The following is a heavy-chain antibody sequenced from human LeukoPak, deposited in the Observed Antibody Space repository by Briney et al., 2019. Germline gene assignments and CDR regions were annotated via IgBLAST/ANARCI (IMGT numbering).Heavy chain of an antibody. CDR2: IYYSGST. D-gene: IGHD3-3*01. J-gene: IGHJ4*02. CDR1: GGSISSGGYY. CDR3: AGYDFWRRFIDY. V-gene: IGHV4-31*03. Sequence: SETLSLICTVSGGSISSGGYYWSWIRQHPGKGLEWIGYIYYSGSTYYNPSLKSRVTISVDTSKNQFSLKLSSVTAADTAVYYCAGYDFWRRFIDYWGQGTLVTVSS.